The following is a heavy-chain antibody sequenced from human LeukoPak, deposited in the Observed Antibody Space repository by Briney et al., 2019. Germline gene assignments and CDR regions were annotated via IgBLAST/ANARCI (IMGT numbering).Heavy chain of an antibody. V-gene: IGHV3-73*01. CDR3: TRLMVQGVNAFDI. Sequence: PGGSLRLSCAASGFTFSGSAMHWVRQASGKGLEWVGRIRSKANSYATAYAASVKGRFTISRDDSKNTVYLQMNSLKTEDTAVYYCTRLMVQGVNAFDIWGQGTMVTVSS. CDR2: IRSKANSYAT. CDR1: GFTFSGSA. D-gene: IGHD3-10*01. J-gene: IGHJ3*02.